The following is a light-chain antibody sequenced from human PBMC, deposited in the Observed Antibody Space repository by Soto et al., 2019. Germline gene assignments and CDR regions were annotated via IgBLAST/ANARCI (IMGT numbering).Light chain of an antibody. CDR3: QQSYTTPPLT. Sequence: DIQMTQSPSTLSGSVGDRVTITCRASQTISSWLAWYQQKPGKAPKLLISAASSLQSGVPSRFNGSGSGTDFNLTISSLQPEDFATYYCQQSYTTPPLTFGGGTKVDIK. CDR2: AAS. V-gene: IGKV1-39*01. CDR1: QTISSW. J-gene: IGKJ4*01.